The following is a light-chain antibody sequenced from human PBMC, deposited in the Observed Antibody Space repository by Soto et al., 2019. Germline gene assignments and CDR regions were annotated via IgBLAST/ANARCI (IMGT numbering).Light chain of an antibody. CDR1: QSVSSSY. V-gene: IGKV3-20*01. CDR3: QQYGSSPYP. J-gene: IGKJ2*01. CDR2: GAS. Sequence: EIVLTQSPGTLSLSPGERATLSCRAGQSVSSSYLAWYQQKPGQTPRLLIYGASSRATGLPDRFSGSGSGTDVTLTISRLEPDDFAVYYCQQYGSSPYPFGQGPKLELK.